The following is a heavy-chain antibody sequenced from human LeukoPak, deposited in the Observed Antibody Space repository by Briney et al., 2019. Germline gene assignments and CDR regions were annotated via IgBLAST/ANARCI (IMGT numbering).Heavy chain of an antibody. D-gene: IGHD4-17*01. CDR1: GGSISSYY. J-gene: IGHJ1*01. CDR2: IYTSGST. Sequence: SETLSLTCTVPGGSISSYYWSWIRQPAGKGLEWIGRIYTSGSTNYNPSLKSRVNMSVDTSKNQFSLKLSSVTAADTAVYYCARDMRYGDYAFQHWGQGTLVTVSS. V-gene: IGHV4-4*07. CDR3: ARDMRYGDYAFQH.